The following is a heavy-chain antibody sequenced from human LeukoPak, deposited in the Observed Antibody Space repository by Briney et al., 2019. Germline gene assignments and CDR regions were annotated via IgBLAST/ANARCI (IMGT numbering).Heavy chain of an antibody. CDR3: AKDRGYYASVF. Sequence: PGGSLRLSCAASGFTFSSYSMNWVRQAPGKGLEWVAFIPYDGSNTYYADSVKGRFTLSRDLSKNTLYLQMNSLRVEDTAKYYCAKDRGYYASVFWGQGTLVTVSS. CDR2: IPYDGSNT. V-gene: IGHV3-30*02. D-gene: IGHD3-3*01. J-gene: IGHJ4*02. CDR1: GFTFSSYS.